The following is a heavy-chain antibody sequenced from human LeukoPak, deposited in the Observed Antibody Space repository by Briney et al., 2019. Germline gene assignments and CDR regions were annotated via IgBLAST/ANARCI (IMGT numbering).Heavy chain of an antibody. D-gene: IGHD6-13*01. V-gene: IGHV3-9*01. CDR2: ISWNSGSI. J-gene: IGHJ4*02. CDR3: AAAAGVTLGNY. Sequence: PGGSLRLSCTVSGFTFDDYAMHWVRQAPGKGLEWVSGISWNSGSIGYADSVKGRFTISSDNAKNSLYLQMNSLRAEDTALYYCAAAAGVTLGNYWGQGTLVTVSS. CDR1: GFTFDDYA.